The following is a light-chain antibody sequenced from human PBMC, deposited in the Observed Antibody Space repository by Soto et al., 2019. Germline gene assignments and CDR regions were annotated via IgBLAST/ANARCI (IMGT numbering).Light chain of an antibody. CDR1: QGISNY. CDR2: AAS. J-gene: IGKJ5*01. Sequence: ESQKIQCPSSPSESVGDRVTITCPATQGISNYLAWYQQKPGKVPKLLIYAASTLQSGVPSRFSGSGSGTDFTLTISILQPEDVATYYGQNYNNAFTFGQGTRLEIK. V-gene: IGKV1-27*01. CDR3: QNYNNAFT.